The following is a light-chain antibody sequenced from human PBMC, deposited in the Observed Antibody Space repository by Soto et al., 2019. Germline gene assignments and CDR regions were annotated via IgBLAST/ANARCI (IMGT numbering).Light chain of an antibody. V-gene: IGLV9-49*01. CDR1: SGNINYK. J-gene: IGLJ1*01. Sequence: QSVLTQPPSASASLGASVTLTYTRSSGNINYKVDWYQQRPGKGPRFVMRVGTGGIVGSKGDGIPDRFSVLGSGLNRYLTIKNIQEEDESDYHCGADHGSGSNFIYVFGTGTKLTVL. CDR2: VGTGGIVG. CDR3: GADHGSGSNFIYV.